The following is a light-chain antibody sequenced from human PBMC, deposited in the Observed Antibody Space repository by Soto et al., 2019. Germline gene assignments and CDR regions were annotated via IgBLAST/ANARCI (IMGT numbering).Light chain of an antibody. Sequence: EIVLTQSPGTLSLSPGERATLSCRASQSVTSSYLAWYQQKPGQAPRLLIYGASSRATGIPDRFSGSGSGTDFSLTISRLEPEDFAVYYCQQYGGSLTWTFGQGTKVEL. CDR1: QSVTSSY. CDR2: GAS. V-gene: IGKV3-20*01. J-gene: IGKJ1*01. CDR3: QQYGGSLTWT.